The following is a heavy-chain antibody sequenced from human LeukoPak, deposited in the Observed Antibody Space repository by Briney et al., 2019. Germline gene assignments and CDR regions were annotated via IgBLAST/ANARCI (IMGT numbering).Heavy chain of an antibody. D-gene: IGHD3-10*01. CDR2: INQDGSEK. Sequence: GGSLRLSCAASGFDFRSHWMSWVRQAPGKGLEWVANINQDGSEKSYVDSMKGRFTISRDDARNSVYLQMSSLRVEDTAVYYCAREGKLVWYFDLWGRGTPVTVSS. CDR3: AREGKLVWYFDL. V-gene: IGHV3-7*01. J-gene: IGHJ2*01. CDR1: GFDFRSHW.